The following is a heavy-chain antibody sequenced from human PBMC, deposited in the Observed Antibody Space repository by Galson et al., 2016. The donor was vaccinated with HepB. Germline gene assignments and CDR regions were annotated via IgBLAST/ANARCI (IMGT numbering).Heavy chain of an antibody. Sequence: SVKVSCKASGYTFTSYYLHWVRQAPGQGLEWMGLINPSGGSTSYAQKFQGRVTMTRDTSTSTVYMELSSLRSEDTAVYYCARGFTVVMVAATSAHYGMDVWGKGTTVTVSS. J-gene: IGHJ6*04. CDR3: ARGFTVVMVAATSAHYGMDV. CDR1: GYTFTSYY. V-gene: IGHV1-46*03. D-gene: IGHD2-15*01. CDR2: INPSGGST.